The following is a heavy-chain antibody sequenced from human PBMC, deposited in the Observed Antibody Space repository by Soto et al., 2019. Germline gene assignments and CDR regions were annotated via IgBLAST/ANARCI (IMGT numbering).Heavy chain of an antibody. Sequence: QVQLVQSGAEVKKPGASVKVSCKASGYTFTSYAMHWVRQAPGQRLEWMGWINAGNGNTKYSQKFQGRVTITRDTSASTAYMELSSLRSEDTAVYYCARARCIAVAGTDYWGQGTLVTVSS. J-gene: IGHJ4*02. CDR3: ARARCIAVAGTDY. D-gene: IGHD6-19*01. V-gene: IGHV1-3*01. CDR2: INAGNGNT. CDR1: GYTFTSYA.